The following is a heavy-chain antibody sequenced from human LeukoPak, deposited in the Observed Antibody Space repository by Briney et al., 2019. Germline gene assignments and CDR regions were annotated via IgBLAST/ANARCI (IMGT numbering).Heavy chain of an antibody. V-gene: IGHV5-51*01. Sequence: GESPKISCKGSGYSFTSYWIGWVRQLPGKGLEWMGIIYPGDSDTRYSPSFQGQVTISADKSISTAYLQWSSLKASDTAMYYCARRGYDTKVGMDVWGQGTTVTVSS. CDR2: IYPGDSDT. CDR1: GYSFTSYW. D-gene: IGHD3-3*01. J-gene: IGHJ6*02. CDR3: ARRGYDTKVGMDV.